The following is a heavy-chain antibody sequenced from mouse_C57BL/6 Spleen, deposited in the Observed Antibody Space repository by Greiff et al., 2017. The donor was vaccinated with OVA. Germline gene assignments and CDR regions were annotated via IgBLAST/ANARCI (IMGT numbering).Heavy chain of an antibody. CDR1: GYTFTSYW. V-gene: IGHV1-55*01. Sequence: QVQLQQPGAELVKPGASVKMSCKASGYTFTSYWITWVKQRPGQGLEWIGDIYPGSGSTNYNEKFKSKATLTVDTASSTAYMQLSSLTSEDSAVYYCARHYSNDGNFDDWGQGTTLTVSS. D-gene: IGHD2-12*01. CDR3: ARHYSNDGNFDD. J-gene: IGHJ2*01. CDR2: IYPGSGST.